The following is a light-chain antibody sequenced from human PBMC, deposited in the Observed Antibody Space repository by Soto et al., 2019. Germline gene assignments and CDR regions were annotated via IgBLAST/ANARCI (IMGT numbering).Light chain of an antibody. CDR1: SSDVGSYNL. Sequence: QSALTQPASVSGSPGQSITISCTGTSSDVGSYNLVSWYQQHPGKAPKLMIYEGSKRPSGVSNRFSGSKSGNTASLTISGLQAEDEADYYCCSYAGSRNYVFGTGTRSPS. CDR3: CSYAGSRNYV. CDR2: EGS. J-gene: IGLJ1*01. V-gene: IGLV2-23*01.